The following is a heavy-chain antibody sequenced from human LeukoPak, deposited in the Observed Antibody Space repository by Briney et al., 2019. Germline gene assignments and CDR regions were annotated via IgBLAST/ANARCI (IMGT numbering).Heavy chain of an antibody. V-gene: IGHV3-48*03. D-gene: IGHD3-10*01. CDR2: ISITGSS. CDR1: GFTFSTYE. J-gene: IGHJ4*02. Sequence: PGGSLRLSCAASGFTFSTYEMNWVRQAPGKGLEWLSYISITGSSDYADSVKGRFTISRDNSKNTLFLQMNSLRAEDTAVYYCARAVGPYDYWGQGTPVTVSS. CDR3: ARAVGPYDY.